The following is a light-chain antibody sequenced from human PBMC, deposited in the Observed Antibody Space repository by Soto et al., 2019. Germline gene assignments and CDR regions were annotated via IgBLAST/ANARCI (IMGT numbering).Light chain of an antibody. CDR1: QSISTE. CDR2: SAS. V-gene: IGKV3-15*01. Sequence: EIVMTQSPATLSVSPGERATLSCRASQSISTELAWYQQKPAQPPRLLIYSASTRATGVPARFTGSGSGSEFTLTISGLQSEDFAVYYCQQGHNWPLTFGQGTRLEI. J-gene: IGKJ2*01. CDR3: QQGHNWPLT.